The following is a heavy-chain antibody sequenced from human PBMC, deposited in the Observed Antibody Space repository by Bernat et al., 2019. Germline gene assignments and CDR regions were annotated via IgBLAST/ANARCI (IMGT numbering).Heavy chain of an antibody. CDR2: ISGSGGST. D-gene: IGHD2-2*01. V-gene: IGHV3-23*01. CDR3: AKDARRFTRVAVPAPPDWFDP. CDR1: GFTFSSYA. Sequence: EVQLLESGGGLVQPGGSLRLSCAASGFTFSSYAMSWVRQAPGKGLEWVSAISGSGGSTYYADSVKGRFTISRDNSKNTLYLQMNSLRAEDTAVYYCAKDARRFTRVAVPAPPDWFDPWGQGTLVTVSS. J-gene: IGHJ5*02.